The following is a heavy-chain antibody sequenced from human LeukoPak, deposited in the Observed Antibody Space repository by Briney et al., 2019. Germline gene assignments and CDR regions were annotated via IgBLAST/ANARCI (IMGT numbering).Heavy chain of an antibody. Sequence: KPSETLSLTCTVSGGSISSSSYYWGWIRQPPGKGLEWIGSIYYSGSTYYNPSLKSRVTISVDTSKNQFSLKLSSVTAADTAVYYCAILYYDILTGPTWFDPWGQGTLVTVSS. CDR1: GGSISSSSYY. V-gene: IGHV4-39*01. CDR2: IYYSGST. J-gene: IGHJ5*02. CDR3: AILYYDILTGPTWFDP. D-gene: IGHD3-9*01.